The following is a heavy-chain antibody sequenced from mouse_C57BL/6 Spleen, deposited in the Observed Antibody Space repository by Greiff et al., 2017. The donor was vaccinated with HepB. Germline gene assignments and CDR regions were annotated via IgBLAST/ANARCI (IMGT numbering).Heavy chain of an antibody. CDR2: IDPSDIET. Sequence: QVQLKQPGAELVRPGSSVKLSCKASGYTFTSYWMHWVKQRPIQGLEWIGNIDPSDIETHYNQKFKDKATLTVDKSSSTAYMQLSSLTSEDSAVYYCARGGNYYPAYWGQGTLVTVSA. V-gene: IGHV1-52*01. CDR3: ARGGNYYPAY. D-gene: IGHD2-1*01. J-gene: IGHJ3*01. CDR1: GYTFTSYW.